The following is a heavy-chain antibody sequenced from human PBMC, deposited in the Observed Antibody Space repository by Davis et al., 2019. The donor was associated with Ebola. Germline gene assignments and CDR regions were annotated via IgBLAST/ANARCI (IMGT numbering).Heavy chain of an antibody. CDR3: ARPVISYYYYGMDV. CDR1: GFTFSRYW. J-gene: IGHJ6*04. Sequence: GESLKISCAASGFTFSRYWMHWVRQAPGKGLVYVSRISSDGGITSYADSVKGRFTISRDNAKSTLYLQMNSLRAEDTAVYYCARPVISYYYYGMDVWGKGTTVTVSS. CDR2: ISSDGGIT. V-gene: IGHV3-74*01.